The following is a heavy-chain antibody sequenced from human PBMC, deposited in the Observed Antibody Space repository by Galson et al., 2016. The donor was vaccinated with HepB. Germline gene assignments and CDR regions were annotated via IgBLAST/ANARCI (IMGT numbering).Heavy chain of an antibody. Sequence: SLRLSCAASGFIFSSYAMLWVRQSPGKGLEWVAVISYDGSNTYYADSVKGRFTISRDDSKNTLYLQINSLRVEDTAQYYCAKDGTYSSGWYPVDQWGRGTLATVSS. CDR3: AKDGTYSSGWYPVDQ. CDR2: ISYDGSNT. D-gene: IGHD6-19*01. V-gene: IGHV3-30*04. J-gene: IGHJ4*02. CDR1: GFIFSSYA.